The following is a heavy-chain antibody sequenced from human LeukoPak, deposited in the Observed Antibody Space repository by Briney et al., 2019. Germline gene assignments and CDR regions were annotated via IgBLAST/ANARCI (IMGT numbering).Heavy chain of an antibody. D-gene: IGHD3-22*01. V-gene: IGHV3-30*14. CDR2: ISYDGSNK. J-gene: IGHJ4*02. CDR3: DSSGKQDY. Sequence: PGGSLRLSCAASGFTFSSYAMHWVRQAPGKGLEWVAVISYDGSNKYYADSVKGRFTISRDNSKNTLYLQMNSLRAEDTAVYYCDSSGKQDYWGQGILVTVSS. CDR1: GFTFSSYA.